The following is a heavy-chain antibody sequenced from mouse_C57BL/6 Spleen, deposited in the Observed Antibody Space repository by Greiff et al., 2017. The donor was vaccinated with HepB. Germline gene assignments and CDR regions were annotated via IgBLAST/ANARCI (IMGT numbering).Heavy chain of an antibody. CDR2: IYPGDGDT. V-gene: IGHV1-82*01. Sequence: QVQLKESGPELVKPGASVKISCKASGYAFSSSWMNWVKQRPGKGLEWIGRIYPGDGDTNYNGKFKGKATLTADKSSSTAYMQLSSRTSEDSAVYFWARYVFAYWGQGTLVTVSA. CDR1: GYAFSSSW. J-gene: IGHJ3*01. CDR3: ARYVFAY.